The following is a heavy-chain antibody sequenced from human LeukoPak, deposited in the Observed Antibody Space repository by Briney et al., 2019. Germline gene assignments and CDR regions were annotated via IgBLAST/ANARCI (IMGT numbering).Heavy chain of an antibody. CDR3: ARYSGSYYRYFDY. CDR1: GGSISSYY. CDR2: IYYSGST. D-gene: IGHD1-26*01. V-gene: IGHV4-59*08. J-gene: IGHJ4*02. Sequence: SETLSLTCTVSGGSISSYYWSWIRQPPGKGLEWIGYIYYSGSTNYNPSLKSRVTISVDTSKNQFSLKLSSVTAADTAVYYCARYSGSYYRYFDYWGQETLVTVSS.